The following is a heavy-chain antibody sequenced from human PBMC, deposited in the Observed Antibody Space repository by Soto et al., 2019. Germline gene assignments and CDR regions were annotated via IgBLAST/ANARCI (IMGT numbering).Heavy chain of an antibody. CDR2: INSGGHIV. Sequence: EVQLVESGGGLVQPGGSLRLSCAASGFTFSSYSMAWVHQAPGKGLEWLSYINSGGHIVAYGESAKGRFTVSRDNAKNLLYLQLSNLRAEDTAVYSCARGCSGSCWFEHWGQGTLVTVSS. CDR3: ARGCSGSCWFEH. J-gene: IGHJ5*02. CDR1: GFTFSSYS. V-gene: IGHV3-48*01. D-gene: IGHD6-13*01.